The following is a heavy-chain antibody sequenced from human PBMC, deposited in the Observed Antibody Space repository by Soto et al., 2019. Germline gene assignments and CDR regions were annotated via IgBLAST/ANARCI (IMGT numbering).Heavy chain of an antibody. V-gene: IGHV1-8*01. CDR2: MNPNSGNT. D-gene: IGHD1-26*01. CDR1: GYTFTSYD. CDR3: ARVLDSGSYYYYYYYGVDV. J-gene: IGHJ6*02. Sequence: ASVKVSCKASGYTFTSYDINWVRQATGQGLEWMGWMNPNSGNTGYAQKFQGRVTMTRNTSISTAYMELSSLRSEDTAVYYCARVLDSGSYYYYYYYGVDVWGQGTTVTVSS.